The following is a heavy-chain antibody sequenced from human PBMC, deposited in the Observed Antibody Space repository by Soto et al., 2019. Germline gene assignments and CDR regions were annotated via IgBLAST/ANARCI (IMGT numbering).Heavy chain of an antibody. D-gene: IGHD2-21*01. CDR3: ARDQTKWLNEAYDL. Sequence: QVQLLQSGADVKKPGASVTLSCKASGYTFLHYDIGWVRQAPGQGPEWLGRISPFSGNTEYPHKFQGRVTMTTDTSTTTVYMELRSLRSDDTAVYYCARDQTKWLNEAYDLWGQGTMVTVSS. V-gene: IGHV1-18*01. CDR1: GYTFLHYD. J-gene: IGHJ3*01. CDR2: ISPFSGNT.